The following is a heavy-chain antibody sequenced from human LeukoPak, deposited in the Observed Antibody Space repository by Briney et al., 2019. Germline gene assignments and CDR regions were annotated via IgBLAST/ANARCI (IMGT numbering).Heavy chain of an antibody. CDR3: AKGRNLGQYYFDY. J-gene: IGHJ4*02. D-gene: IGHD3-16*01. Sequence: GGSLRLSCAASGFTFSSYAMSWVRQAPGKGLEWDSAISGSGGSKYYADSVKGRFTISRDNSKNTLYLQMNSLRAEDTAVYYCAKGRNLGQYYFDYWGQGTLVTVSS. V-gene: IGHV3-23*01. CDR1: GFTFSSYA. CDR2: ISGSGGSK.